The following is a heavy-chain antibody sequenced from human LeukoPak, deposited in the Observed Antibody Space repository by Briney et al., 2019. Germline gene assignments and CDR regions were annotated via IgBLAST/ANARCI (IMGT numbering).Heavy chain of an antibody. CDR1: GGTFSSYA. CDR3: ARAAPAYYGMDV. V-gene: IGHV1-69*01. CDR2: IIPIFGTA. J-gene: IGHJ6*02. Sequence: SVKVSCKASGGTFSSYAISWVRQAPGQGLEWMGGIIPIFGTANYAQKFQGRVTITADESTSTAYMELSSLRSEDTAVYYCARAAPAYYGMDVWGQGTTVTVSS.